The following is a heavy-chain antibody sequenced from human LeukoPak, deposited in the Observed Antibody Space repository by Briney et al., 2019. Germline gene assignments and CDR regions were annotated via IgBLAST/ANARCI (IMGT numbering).Heavy chain of an antibody. CDR1: GGTFSSYA. Sequence: ASVKVSCKASGGTFSSYAISWVRQAPGQGLEWMGRIIPILGIANYAQKFQGRVTITADKSTSTAYMELSSLRSEDTAVYYCARGGGYSRPYFDYWGQGTLVTV. V-gene: IGHV1-69*04. CDR3: ARGGGYSRPYFDY. D-gene: IGHD3-22*01. J-gene: IGHJ4*02. CDR2: IIPILGIA.